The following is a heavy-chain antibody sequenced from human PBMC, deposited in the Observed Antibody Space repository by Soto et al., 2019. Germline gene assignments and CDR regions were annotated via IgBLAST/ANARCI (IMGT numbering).Heavy chain of an antibody. D-gene: IGHD6-13*01. V-gene: IGHV3-23*01. CDR3: AKDYTGSWYWFDP. CDR2: ISFSGTST. J-gene: IGHJ5*02. Sequence: PGGSLRLSCAASGFTFSSYAMSWVRQAPGKGLEWVSAISFSGTSTYYADSVKGRFTISRDNSKNTLYLQMNSLRAEDTAVYYCAKDYTGSWYWFDPWGEGTLVTVSS. CDR1: GFTFSSYA.